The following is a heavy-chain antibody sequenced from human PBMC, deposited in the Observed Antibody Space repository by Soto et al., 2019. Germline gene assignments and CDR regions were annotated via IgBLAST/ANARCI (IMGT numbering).Heavy chain of an antibody. Sequence: ASVKVSCKASGYTVTSYAMHWVRQAPGQRLEWMGWINAGNGKTKYSQKFQGRVTITRDTSASTAYMELSSLRSEDTAVYYCARGKGITMIVVVIKYFQHWGKGTLVTVSS. J-gene: IGHJ1*01. CDR1: GYTVTSYA. CDR2: INAGNGKT. CDR3: ARGKGITMIVVVIKYFQH. D-gene: IGHD3-22*01. V-gene: IGHV1-3*01.